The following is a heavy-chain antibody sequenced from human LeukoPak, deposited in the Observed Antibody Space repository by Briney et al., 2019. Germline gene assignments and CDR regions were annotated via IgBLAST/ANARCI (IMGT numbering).Heavy chain of an antibody. CDR1: GNTFAGHN. Sequence: GASVKVSCKAPGNTFAGHNMHWMRQAPGQGLELMGWINPDRGGTDYARQFQGRVTMTSDTSIRAAYMELSSLVSEDSAVYFCAISIQAAAIPAFDYWGQGALVTVSS. D-gene: IGHD6-25*01. CDR3: AISIQAAAIPAFDY. CDR2: INPDRGGT. V-gene: IGHV1-2*02. J-gene: IGHJ4*02.